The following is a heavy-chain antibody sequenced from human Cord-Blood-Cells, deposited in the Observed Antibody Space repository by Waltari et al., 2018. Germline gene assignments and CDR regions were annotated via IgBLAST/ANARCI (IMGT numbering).Heavy chain of an antibody. D-gene: IGHD2-2*01. CDR2: ISDDGSNK. CDR1: GFTFSSFA. Sequence: QVQLVESGGGVVQPGRSLRLSCAASGFTFSSFAMHWVRQAPGKGRGWVAVISDDGSNKYYADSVKGRFTISRDNSKNTLYLQMNSLRAEDTAVYYCARLVEGAFDIWGQGTMVTVSS. J-gene: IGHJ3*02. V-gene: IGHV3-30-3*01. CDR3: ARLVEGAFDI.